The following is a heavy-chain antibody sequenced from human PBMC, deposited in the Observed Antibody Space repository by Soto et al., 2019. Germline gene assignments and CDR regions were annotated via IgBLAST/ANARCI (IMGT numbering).Heavy chain of an antibody. D-gene: IGHD5-18*01. J-gene: IGHJ6*02. V-gene: IGHV4-30-4*01. CDR2: IYYSGST. CDR3: GRGQTAIDV. CDR1: GGTITRGDHF. Sequence: PSETLSLTCSVSGGTITRGDHFWSWVRQSPGKGLEWLGYIYYSGSTYYNPSLKGRVMMTIDTSKHQFSLHLGSVTAADTAVFYCGRGQTAIDVWGQGTTVTVSS.